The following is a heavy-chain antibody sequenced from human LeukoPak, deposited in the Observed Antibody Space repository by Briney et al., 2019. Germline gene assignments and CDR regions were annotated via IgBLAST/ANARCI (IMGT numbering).Heavy chain of an antibody. V-gene: IGHV1-69*13. Sequence: EASVTVSCKASGGTFSIYAISWVRQAPGQGLEWMGGIIPIFGTANYAQKFQGRVTITADESTSTAYMELSSLRSEDTAVYYCASPVAGTLFSLKYYFDYWGQGTLVTVSS. J-gene: IGHJ4*02. CDR2: IIPIFGTA. CDR3: ASPVAGTLFSLKYYFDY. D-gene: IGHD6-19*01. CDR1: GGTFSIYA.